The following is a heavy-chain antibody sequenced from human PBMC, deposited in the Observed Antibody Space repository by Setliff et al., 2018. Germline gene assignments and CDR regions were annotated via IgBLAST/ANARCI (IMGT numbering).Heavy chain of an antibody. CDR3: ARINFYVSSGYYYAPDY. D-gene: IGHD3-22*01. Sequence: WASVKVSCKTSGYTFTNYGITWVRQAPGQGLEWMGWINNYSFKTNYPQRFLGRVTVTTDTSTGTAYMELGSLTSDDTAIYYCARINFYVSSGYYYAPDYWGPGTLVTVPQ. V-gene: IGHV1-18*01. CDR1: GYTFTNYG. CDR2: INNYSFKT. J-gene: IGHJ4*02.